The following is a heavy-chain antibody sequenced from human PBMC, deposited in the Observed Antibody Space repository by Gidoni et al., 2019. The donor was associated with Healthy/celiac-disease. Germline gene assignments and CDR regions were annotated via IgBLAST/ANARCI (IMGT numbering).Heavy chain of an antibody. CDR1: GFTFSSYS. V-gene: IGHV3-21*01. CDR2: ISSSSSYI. J-gene: IGHJ6*02. CDR3: ARDPGEDCWSGYYSYYYGMDV. Sequence: AASGFTFSSYSMNWVRQAPGKGLEWVSSISSSSSYIYYADSVKGRFTISRDNAKNSLYLQMNSLRAEDTAVYYCARDPGEDCWSGYYSYYYGMDVWGQGTTVTVSS. D-gene: IGHD3-3*01.